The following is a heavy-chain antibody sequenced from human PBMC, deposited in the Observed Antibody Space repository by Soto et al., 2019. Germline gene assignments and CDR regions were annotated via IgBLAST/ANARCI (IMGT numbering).Heavy chain of an antibody. J-gene: IGHJ4*02. CDR1: GDSISSGGYS. Sequence: QLQLQESGSGLVKPSQTLSLTCVVSGDSISSGGYSWNWIRQSPGKGLEWIGHTYHSGGTLYNPSLDSRVTISVDKSKNQFSLRLTSVTAADTAVYYCARDSLRGYYFDFWGQGTLVTVSS. V-gene: IGHV4-30-2*06. CDR3: ARDSLRGYYFDF. CDR2: TYHSGGT.